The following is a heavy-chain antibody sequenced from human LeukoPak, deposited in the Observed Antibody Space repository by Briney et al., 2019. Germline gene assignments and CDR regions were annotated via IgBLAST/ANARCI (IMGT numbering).Heavy chain of an antibody. CDR1: GFTFSSYA. CDR3: ARGTIDYGDYVLVY. J-gene: IGHJ4*02. Sequence: GGSLRLSCSASGFTFSSYAMHCDRQAPGKGLEYVSAISSNGCSTYYADSVKGRFTISRDNSKNTLYLQMNSLRAEDTAVYYCARGTIDYGDYVLVYWGQGTLVTVSS. CDR2: ISSNGCST. D-gene: IGHD4-17*01. V-gene: IGHV3-64*04.